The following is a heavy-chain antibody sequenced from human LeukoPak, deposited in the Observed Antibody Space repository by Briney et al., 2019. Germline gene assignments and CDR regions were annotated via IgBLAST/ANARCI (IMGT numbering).Heavy chain of an antibody. CDR2: IYYSGST. CDR3: ARDQGGSSWFFFFDY. J-gene: IGHJ4*02. D-gene: IGHD6-13*01. CDR1: EGGIGSYY. V-gene: IGHV4-59*01. Sequence: LDTVCVTCTVAEGGIGSYYWTWSRQPPGKELEWSGYIYYSGSTNYNPPLTSRVTISVDTSKNQFSLKLSSVTAADTAVYYCARDQGGSSWFFFFDYWGQGTLVTVSS.